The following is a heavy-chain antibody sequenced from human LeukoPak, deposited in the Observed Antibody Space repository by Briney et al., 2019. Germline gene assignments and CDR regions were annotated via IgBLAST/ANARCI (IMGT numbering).Heavy chain of an antibody. CDR1: GYSISSGYY. CDR2: IYYSGYT. D-gene: IGHD2-2*01. CDR3: ARDPGPYCTTTSCYVDY. Sequence: PSETLSLTCAVSGYSISSGYYWGWIRQPPGKGLEWIGCIYYSGYTNYNPSLKSRVTMSVDTSKNQFSLKVSSVTAADTAVYYCARDPGPYCTTTSCYVDYWGRGTLVTVSS. J-gene: IGHJ4*02. V-gene: IGHV4-28*03.